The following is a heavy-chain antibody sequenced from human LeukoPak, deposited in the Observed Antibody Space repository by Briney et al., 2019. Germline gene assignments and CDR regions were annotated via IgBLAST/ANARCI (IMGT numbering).Heavy chain of an antibody. CDR2: ISYDGSNK. Sequence: PGRSLRLSCAASGFTFSSCGMHWVRQAPGKGLEWVAIISYDGSNKYYADSVKGRFTISRDNSKNTLYLQMNSLRAEDTAVYYCAIFVSGSYPPAYYYGTDVWGQGTTVTVSS. J-gene: IGHJ6*02. CDR1: GFTFSSCG. CDR3: AIFVSGSYPPAYYYGTDV. D-gene: IGHD1-26*01. V-gene: IGHV3-30*03.